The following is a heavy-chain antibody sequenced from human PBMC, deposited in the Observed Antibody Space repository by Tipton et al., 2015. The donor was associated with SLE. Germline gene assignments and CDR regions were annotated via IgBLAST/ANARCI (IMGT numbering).Heavy chain of an antibody. V-gene: IGHV4-39*07. CDR2: ISYSGAT. CDR1: GGSITTRSYY. Sequence: LRLSCIVSGGSITTRSYYWGWIRQPPGKGLEWIASISYSGATYYNPSLKSRVIISLDTSKNQFSLKLSSVTAADTAVYYCARRSTGLSIAVAGTIDYWGQGTLVTVSS. CDR3: ARRSTGLSIAVAGTIDY. D-gene: IGHD6-19*01. J-gene: IGHJ4*02.